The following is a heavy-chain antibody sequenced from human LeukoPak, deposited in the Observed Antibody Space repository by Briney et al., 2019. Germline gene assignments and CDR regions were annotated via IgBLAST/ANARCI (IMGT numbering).Heavy chain of an antibody. J-gene: IGHJ6*03. CDR2: IYYSGST. V-gene: IGHV4-39*07. CDR3: ARDSTYYDFWSGYFQPIHYYYYMDV. Sequence: PSETLSLTCTVSGGSISSSSYYWGWIRQPPGKGLEWIGSIYYSGSTYYNPSLKSRVTISVDTSKNQFSLKLSSVTAADTAVYYCARDSTYYDFWSGYFQPIHYYYYMDVWGKGTTVTVSS. CDR1: GGSISSSSYY. D-gene: IGHD3-3*01.